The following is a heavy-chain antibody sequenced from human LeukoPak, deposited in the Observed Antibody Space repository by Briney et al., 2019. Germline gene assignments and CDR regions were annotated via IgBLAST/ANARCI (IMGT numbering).Heavy chain of an antibody. CDR2: INHSGST. CDR3: ARDQTSLGAFDI. V-gene: IGHV4-34*01. Sequence: SETLSLTCAVYGGSFSGYYWSWIRQPPGKGLEWIGEINHSGSTSYNPSLKSRVTISVDTSKNQFSLKLSSVTAADTAVYYCARDQTSLGAFDIWGQGTMVTVSS. J-gene: IGHJ3*02. CDR1: GGSFSGYY. D-gene: IGHD3-16*01.